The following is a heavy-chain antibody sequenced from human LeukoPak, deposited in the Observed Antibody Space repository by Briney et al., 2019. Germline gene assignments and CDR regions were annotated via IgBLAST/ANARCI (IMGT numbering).Heavy chain of an antibody. CDR3: ARGGRSPGYYNYYYMDV. Sequence: ASVKVSCKASGYIFTSFGISWVRQAPGQGLEWMGWISAYNGNINYAQKLQGRVTMTTDTSTSTAYMELRSLRSDDTAVYYCARGGRSPGYYNYYYMDVWGKGTTVTVSS. CDR2: ISAYNGNI. D-gene: IGHD3-10*01. CDR1: GYIFTSFG. V-gene: IGHV1-18*01. J-gene: IGHJ6*03.